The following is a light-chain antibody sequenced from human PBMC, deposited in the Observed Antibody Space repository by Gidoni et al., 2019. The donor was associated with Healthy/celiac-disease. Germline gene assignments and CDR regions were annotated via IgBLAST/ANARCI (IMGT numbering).Light chain of an antibody. V-gene: IGKV1-5*03. CDR2: KAY. Sequence: QSPSTLSASVGDRVTITCRASQSISSWLAWYQQKPGKATKLLIYKAYSLESGVPSRFSGSGSGTEFTLTISSLQPDDFATYYCQQYNSYLYTFGQGTKLEIK. J-gene: IGKJ2*01. CDR1: QSISSW. CDR3: QQYNSYLYT.